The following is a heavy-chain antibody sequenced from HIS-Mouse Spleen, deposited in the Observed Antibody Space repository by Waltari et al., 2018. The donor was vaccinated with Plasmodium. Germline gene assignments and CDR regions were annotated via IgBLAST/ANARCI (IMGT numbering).Heavy chain of an antibody. CDR3: ARLVVVASKDSY. D-gene: IGHD2-15*01. CDR1: GGSFRGYY. J-gene: IGHJ4*02. V-gene: IGHV4-34*01. CDR2: INNSGST. Sequence: QVQLQQWGAGLLKPSETLSLTCAVYGGSFRGYYWSWIRPPPGKGLEWIGEINNSGSTNYNPSLKSRVTISVDTSKNQFSLKLSSVTAADTAVYYCARLVVVASKDSYWGQGTLVTVSS.